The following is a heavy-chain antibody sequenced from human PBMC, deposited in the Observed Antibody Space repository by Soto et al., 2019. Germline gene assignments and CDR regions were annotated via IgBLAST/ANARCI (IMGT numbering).Heavy chain of an antibody. D-gene: IGHD5-12*01. CDR3: ARRGLRGATPRGNWFDP. J-gene: IGHJ5*02. CDR1: GGSISSYY. Sequence: QVQLQESGPGLVKPSETLSITCTVSGGSISSYYWSWIRQPPGKGLEWIGYIYYSGSTNYNPSLKRRVTISVDTSKNQFSLKLSSVTAADTAVYYCARRGLRGATPRGNWFDPWGQGTLVTVSS. V-gene: IGHV4-59*01. CDR2: IYYSGST.